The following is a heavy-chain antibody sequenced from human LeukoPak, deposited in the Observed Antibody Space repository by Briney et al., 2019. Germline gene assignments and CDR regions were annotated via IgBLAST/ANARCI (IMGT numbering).Heavy chain of an antibody. CDR1: GVTVSGYW. J-gene: IGHJ4*02. Sequence: GGSLRLSCAAFGVTVSGYWMNWVRQAPGEGLIWVSRITGDASDTSYADSVKGRFTISRDNAKNTVELQMHSLRVDDTAVYFCAGGPYLSDWGQGTLVTVSP. CDR2: ITGDASDT. V-gene: IGHV3-74*01. D-gene: IGHD2/OR15-2a*01. CDR3: AGGPYLSD.